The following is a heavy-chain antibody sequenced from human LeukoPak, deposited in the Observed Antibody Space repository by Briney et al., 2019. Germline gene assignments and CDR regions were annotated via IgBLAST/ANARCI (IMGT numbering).Heavy chain of an antibody. D-gene: IGHD3-22*01. V-gene: IGHV4-34*01. CDR3: AITTYYYYYMDV. J-gene: IGHJ6*03. CDR2: INHSGST. CDR1: GGSFSGYF. Sequence: PSETLSLTCAVYGGSFSGYFCIWIRQPPGKGLEWIGEINHSGSTNYNPSLKSRVTISVDTSKSQFSLKLSSVTAADTAVYYCAITTYYYYYMDVWGKGTTVTVSS.